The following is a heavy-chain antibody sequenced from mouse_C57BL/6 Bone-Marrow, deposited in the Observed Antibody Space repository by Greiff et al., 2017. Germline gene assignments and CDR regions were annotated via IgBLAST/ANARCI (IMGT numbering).Heavy chain of an antibody. D-gene: IGHD2-3*01. CDR1: GFNIQDYY. J-gene: IGHJ2*01. CDR2: IDPEDGET. CDR3: ARWIYDGYYP. V-gene: IGHV14-2*01. Sequence: EVHLVESGAELVKPGASVKLSCTASGFNIQDYYMHWVKQRTEQGLEWIGRIDPEDGETKYAPKFQSKATITADTSSNSAYLQLSSLTSEDTAVYYCARWIYDGYYPWGQGTTLTVSS.